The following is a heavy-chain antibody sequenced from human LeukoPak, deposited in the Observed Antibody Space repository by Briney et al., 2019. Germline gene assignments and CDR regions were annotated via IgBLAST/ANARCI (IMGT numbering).Heavy chain of an antibody. CDR2: ITPIFGTA. CDR3: AREWGLESSGYYYAY. CDR1: GYTFTGYY. D-gene: IGHD3-22*01. V-gene: IGHV1-69*13. Sequence: ASVKVSCKASGYTFTGYYMHWVRQAPGQGFEWMGGITPIFGTANFAQKFQGRVSITADGSTSTAFMELSSLRSEDTAVYYCAREWGLESSGYYYAYWGQGTLVTVSS. J-gene: IGHJ4*02.